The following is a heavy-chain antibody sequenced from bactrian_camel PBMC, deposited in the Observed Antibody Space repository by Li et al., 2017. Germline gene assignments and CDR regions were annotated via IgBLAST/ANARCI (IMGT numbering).Heavy chain of an antibody. CDR3: AACSRYSGDDYYGGF. J-gene: IGHJ6*01. CDR1: GFTFSSYT. D-gene: IGHD2*01. V-gene: IGHV3S31*01. Sequence: VQLVESGGGLVQPGGSLRLSCAASGFTFSSYTMSWVRQAPGKGLEWVSTISSDGGSTYYPDSVKGRFTISRDNAKNTLYLQMNSLKTEDTAVYYCAACSRYSGDDYYGGFWGQGTQVTVS. CDR2: ISSDGGST.